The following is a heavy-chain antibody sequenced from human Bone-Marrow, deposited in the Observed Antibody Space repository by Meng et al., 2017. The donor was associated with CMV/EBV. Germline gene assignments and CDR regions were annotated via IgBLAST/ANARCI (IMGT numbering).Heavy chain of an antibody. CDR3: ASQGLSGWYVINY. V-gene: IGHV3-21*01. Sequence: CAASGFTFSSNSMNWVRQAPGKGLEWVSSISSSSSYIYYADSVKGRFTISRDNAKNSLYLQMNSLRAEDTAVYYCASQGLSGWYVINYWGQGTLVTVSS. CDR2: ISSSSSYI. CDR1: GFTFSSNS. J-gene: IGHJ4*02. D-gene: IGHD6-19*01.